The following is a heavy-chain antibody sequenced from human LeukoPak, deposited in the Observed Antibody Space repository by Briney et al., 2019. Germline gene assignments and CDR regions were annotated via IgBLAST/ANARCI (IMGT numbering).Heavy chain of an antibody. J-gene: IGHJ4*02. CDR1: GLAFSSYS. V-gene: IGHV3-30*04. CDR3: ARGVRTGGGHYFDH. D-gene: IGHD7-27*01. Sequence: GGSLRLSCVASGLAFSSYSMHWVRQAPGKGLEWVAVISYDGSNKYYADSVKGRFTISRDNSKNTLYLQMNSLRAEDTAVYYCARGVRTGGGHYFDHWGQGTLVTVSS. CDR2: ISYDGSNK.